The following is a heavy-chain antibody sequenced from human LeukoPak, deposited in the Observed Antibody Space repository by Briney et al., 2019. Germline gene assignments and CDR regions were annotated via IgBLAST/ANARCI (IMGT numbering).Heavy chain of an antibody. CDR1: GFTFSSYT. V-gene: IGHV3-21*01. J-gene: IGHJ4*02. CDR3: ARAYSSGWFLFDY. D-gene: IGHD6-19*01. CDR2: ISSGTGYI. Sequence: GGSLRLSCAASGFTFSSYTMNWVRKAPGKGLERVSSISSGTGYIYYADSVRSRFTISRDNAKNSLYLQMDSLRAEDTAVYYCARAYSSGWFLFDYWGQGTLVTVSS.